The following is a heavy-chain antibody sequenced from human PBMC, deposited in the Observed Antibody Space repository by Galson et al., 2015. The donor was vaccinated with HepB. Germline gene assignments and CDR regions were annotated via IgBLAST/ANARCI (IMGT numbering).Heavy chain of an antibody. CDR2: ISTASDT. J-gene: IGHJ5*02. CDR3: ARAVAGTHWFDP. D-gene: IGHD6-19*01. V-gene: IGHV3-13*04. Sequence: SLRLSCAASGFTFSSYDMHWVRQVAGKGLEWVSGISTASDTYYLGSVQGRFTMSRENARNSLYLQMNSLRAGDTAVYYCARAVAGTHWFDPRGQGTLVTVSS. CDR1: GFTFSSYD.